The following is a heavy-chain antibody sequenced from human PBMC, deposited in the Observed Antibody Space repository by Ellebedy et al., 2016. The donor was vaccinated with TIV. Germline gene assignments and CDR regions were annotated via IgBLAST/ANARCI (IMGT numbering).Heavy chain of an antibody. Sequence: AASVNVSCKASGYTFTGYYMHWVRHAPGQGLEWMGWINPNSGDTEYAQKFQGRVTMTRDTSISTAYMELSWLRSDDTAVYYCARGCSSIGCSGDYYYSMVFWGQGTTVTVSS. CDR3: ARGCSSIGCSGDYYYSMVF. CDR2: INPNSGDT. J-gene: IGHJ6*02. D-gene: IGHD2-2*01. V-gene: IGHV1-2*02. CDR1: GYTFTGYY.